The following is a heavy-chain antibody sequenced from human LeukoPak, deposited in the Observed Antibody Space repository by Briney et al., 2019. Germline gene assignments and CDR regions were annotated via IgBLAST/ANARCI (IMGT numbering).Heavy chain of an antibody. CDR2: INHSGST. Sequence: SETLSLTCAVYGGSFSGYYWSWIRQPPGQGLEWIGEINHSGSTNYNPSLKSRVTISVDTSKNQFSLKLSSVTAADTAVYYCARGHYYYGSGSLLGYWGQGTLVTVSS. CDR3: ARGHYYYGSGSLLGY. V-gene: IGHV4-34*01. J-gene: IGHJ4*02. D-gene: IGHD3-10*01. CDR1: GGSFSGYY.